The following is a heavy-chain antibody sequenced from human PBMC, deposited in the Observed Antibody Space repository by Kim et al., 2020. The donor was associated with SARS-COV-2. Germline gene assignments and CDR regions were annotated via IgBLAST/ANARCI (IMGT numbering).Heavy chain of an antibody. CDR3: AIFGEPPRYFDY. D-gene: IGHD3-10*01. Sequence: YADSVKGRFTISRDNAKNSLYLQMNSLRAEDTAVYYCAIFGEPPRYFDYWGQGTLVTVSS. V-gene: IGHV3-21*01. J-gene: IGHJ4*02.